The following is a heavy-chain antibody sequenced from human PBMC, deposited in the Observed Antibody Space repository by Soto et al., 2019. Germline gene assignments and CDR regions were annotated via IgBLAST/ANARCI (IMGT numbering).Heavy chain of an antibody. CDR3: ARGRGYSGYDSYYYYGMDV. D-gene: IGHD5-12*01. CDR1: GGTFSSYA. V-gene: IGHV1-69*01. CDR2: IIPIFGTA. Sequence: QVQLVQSGAEVKKPGSSVKVSCKASGGTFSSYAISWVRQAPGQGLEWMGGIIPIFGTANYAQKFQGRVTITADESTSTAYMELSSLRSEDTAVCYCARGRGYSGYDSYYYYGMDVWGQGTTVTVSS. J-gene: IGHJ6*02.